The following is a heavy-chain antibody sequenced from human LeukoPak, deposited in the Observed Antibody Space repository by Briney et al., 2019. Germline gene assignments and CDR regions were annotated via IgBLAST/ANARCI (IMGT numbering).Heavy chain of an antibody. J-gene: IGHJ4*02. Sequence: GGSLRRSCAASGFTFSSYWMSWVRQAPGKGLEWVANIKQDGSEKNYVDSVKGRFTISRDNAQNSLYLQMNSLRAEDTAVYYCARVYSGSYWAVFDYWGQGTLVTVSS. V-gene: IGHV3-7*04. CDR1: GFTFSSYW. CDR3: ARVYSGSYWAVFDY. D-gene: IGHD1-26*01. CDR2: IKQDGSEK.